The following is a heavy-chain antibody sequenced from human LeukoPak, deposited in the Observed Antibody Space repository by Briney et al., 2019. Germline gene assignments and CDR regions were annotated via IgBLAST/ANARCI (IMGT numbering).Heavy chain of an antibody. CDR3: ARDGPGGYYFDY. CDR2: IYYSGST. V-gene: IGHV4-38-2*02. J-gene: IGHJ4*02. CDR1: GFTFSDYY. Sequence: GSLRLSCAASGFTFSDYYMSWLRQAPGKGLEWIGSIYYSGSTYYNPSLKSRVTISVDTSKNQFSLKLSSVTAADTAVYYCARDGPGGYYFDYWGQGTLVTVSS. D-gene: IGHD1-14*01.